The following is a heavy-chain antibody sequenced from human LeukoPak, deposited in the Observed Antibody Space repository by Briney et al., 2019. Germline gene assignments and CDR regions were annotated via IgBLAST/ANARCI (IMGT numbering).Heavy chain of an antibody. Sequence: GGSLRLSCKASGFSFSDYYMSWIRQAPGKGLEWVSFISSRSRHTNYADSVRGRFTVSRDNAKNSLYLQMNSLRAEDTAVYYCAKDMGEDGSYYLDYWGQGTLVTVSS. CDR2: ISSRSRHT. V-gene: IGHV3-11*05. CDR3: AKDMGEDGSYYLDY. CDR1: GFSFSDYY. D-gene: IGHD1-26*01. J-gene: IGHJ4*02.